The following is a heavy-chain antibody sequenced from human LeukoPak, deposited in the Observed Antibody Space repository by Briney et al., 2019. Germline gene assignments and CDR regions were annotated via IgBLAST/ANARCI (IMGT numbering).Heavy chain of an antibody. Sequence: PSETLSLTCTVSGVSISSGGYYWSWIRQHPGKGLEWIGYIYYSGSTYYNPSLKSRVTISVDTSKNQFSLKLSSVTAADTAVYYCAREYYDSSGYYLPFDAFDIWGQGTMVTVSS. D-gene: IGHD3-22*01. CDR2: IYYSGST. CDR1: GVSISSGGYY. V-gene: IGHV4-31*03. J-gene: IGHJ3*02. CDR3: AREYYDSSGYYLPFDAFDI.